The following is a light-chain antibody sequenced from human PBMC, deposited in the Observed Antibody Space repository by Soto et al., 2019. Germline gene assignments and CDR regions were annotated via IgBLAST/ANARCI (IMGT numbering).Light chain of an antibody. CDR1: SSDIGHYNY. J-gene: IGLJ2*01. CDR2: EVT. Sequence: QSVLTQPASMSGSPGQSITISCTGTSSDIGHYNYVSWYQQHPGTAPKLLIFEVTNRPSGVSSRFSASKSGNTASLTISRLQPEDEADYYCSSYTITNTLIFGGGTKLTVL. V-gene: IGLV2-14*01. CDR3: SSYTITNTLI.